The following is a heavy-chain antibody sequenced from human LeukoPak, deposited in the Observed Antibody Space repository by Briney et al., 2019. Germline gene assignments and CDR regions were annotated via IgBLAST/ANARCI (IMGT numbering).Heavy chain of an antibody. CDR1: GGTFSSYA. D-gene: IGHD6-6*01. Sequence: GASVKVSCKASGGTFSSYAISWVRQAPGQGLEWMGGIIPIFGTASYAQKFQGRVTMTRDMSTSTVYMELSSLRSEDTAVYYCARRSIAARNFDYWGQGALVTVSS. CDR3: ARRSIAARNFDY. CDR2: IIPIFGTA. V-gene: IGHV1-69*05. J-gene: IGHJ4*02.